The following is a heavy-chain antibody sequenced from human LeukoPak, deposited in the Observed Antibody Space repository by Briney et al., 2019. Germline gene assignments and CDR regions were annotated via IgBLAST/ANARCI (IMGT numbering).Heavy chain of an antibody. CDR1: GGTFSGYY. D-gene: IGHD2-2*01. CDR3: ARTVRPDIVVVPAAKHYYYYGMDV. V-gene: IGHV4-34*01. J-gene: IGHJ6*02. CDR2: INHSGST. Sequence: KPSETLSLTCAVYGGTFSGYYWSWIRQPPGKGLEWIGEINHSGSTNYNPSLKSRVTISVDTSKNQFSLKLSSVTAADTAVYYCARTVRPDIVVVPAAKHYYYYGMDVWGQGTTVTVSS.